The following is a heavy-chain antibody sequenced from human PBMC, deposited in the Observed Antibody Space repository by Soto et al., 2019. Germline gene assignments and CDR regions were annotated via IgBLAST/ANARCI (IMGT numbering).Heavy chain of an antibody. CDR3: AKLSCTSSTCYFPGWFDP. D-gene: IGHD2-2*01. Sequence: PSETLSLTCTVSGDSISGGASFWSWIRHPPGNGLEWIANVYYSGSSYYNPSLKSRLTISVDTTKNQFSLQLKSMTAADTAVYYCAKLSCTSSTCYFPGWFDPWGQGTLLTV. CDR1: GDSISGGASF. J-gene: IGHJ5*02. V-gene: IGHV4-31*03. CDR2: VYYSGSS.